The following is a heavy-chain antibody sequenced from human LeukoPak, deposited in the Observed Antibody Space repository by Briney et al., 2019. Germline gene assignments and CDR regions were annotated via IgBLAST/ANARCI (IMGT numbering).Heavy chain of an antibody. CDR3: ARAAQNWNNAPYFDF. Sequence: PSETLSLTCAVYGGSFSGYYWSWIRQHPGKGLEWIGYIHSSGTTYYNPSLKSRLTMSVDTSKNQFSLKLSSVTAADTAVYYCARAAQNWNNAPYFDFWGQETLVTVSS. CDR1: GGSFSGYY. J-gene: IGHJ4*02. D-gene: IGHD1/OR15-1a*01. V-gene: IGHV4-31*11. CDR2: IHSSGTT.